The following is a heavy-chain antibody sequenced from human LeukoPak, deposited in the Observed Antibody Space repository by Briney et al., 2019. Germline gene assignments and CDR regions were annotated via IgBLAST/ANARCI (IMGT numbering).Heavy chain of an antibody. CDR3: VRGPDCSSTSCYTNYFDY. Sequence: GSLRLSCAASGFTFSSYWMSWIRQPPGKGLEWIGEINHSGSTNYNPSLKSRVTISVDTSKNQFSLKLSSVTAADTAVYYCVRGPDCSSTSCYTNYFDYWGQGTLVTVSS. CDR2: INHSGST. CDR1: GFTFSSYW. D-gene: IGHD2-2*02. V-gene: IGHV4-34*01. J-gene: IGHJ4*02.